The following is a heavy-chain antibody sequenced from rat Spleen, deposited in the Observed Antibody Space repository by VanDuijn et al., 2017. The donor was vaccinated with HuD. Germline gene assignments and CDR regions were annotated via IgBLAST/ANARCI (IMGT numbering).Heavy chain of an antibody. Sequence: EVHLVESGGGLVHPGGSLKLSCIASGFTFNKYWMTWIRQAPTKGLEWVASISYDGSGPSYRDSVKGRLTISRDNVKNILYLQMDSLGSEDTATYYCSRHPYFDYWGQGAMVTVSS. V-gene: IGHV5-29*01. CDR1: GFTFNKYW. J-gene: IGHJ2*01. CDR3: SRHPYFDY. CDR2: ISYDGSGP.